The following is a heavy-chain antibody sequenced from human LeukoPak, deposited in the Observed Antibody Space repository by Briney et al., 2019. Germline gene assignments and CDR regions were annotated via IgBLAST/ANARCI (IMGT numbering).Heavy chain of an antibody. CDR1: GGSFSGYY. CDR2: INHSGST. D-gene: IGHD4-23*01. V-gene: IGHV4-34*01. CDR3: ARGTTVVTLRYFDY. J-gene: IGHJ4*02. Sequence: PSETLSLTCAVYGGSFSGYYWSWIRQPPGKGLEWIGEINHSGSTNYNPSLKSRVTISVDTSKNQFSLKLSSVTAADTAVYYCARGTTVVTLRYFDYWGQGTLVTVSS.